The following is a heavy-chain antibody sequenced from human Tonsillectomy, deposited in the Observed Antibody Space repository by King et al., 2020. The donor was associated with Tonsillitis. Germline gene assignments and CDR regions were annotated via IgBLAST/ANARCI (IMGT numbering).Heavy chain of an antibody. CDR1: GFTFSTFW. CDR3: GRGNFWSAYHTSGIDI. V-gene: IGHV3-7*01. CDR2: INQEGSEK. D-gene: IGHD3-3*01. J-gene: IGHJ3*02. Sequence: VQLVESGGGSVQPGGSLRLSCAASGFTFSTFWVNWVRQAPGKGLEWVANINQEGSEKKYVGSVKGRFTISRDNAKNSLYLQMNSLRAEDTAVYYCGRGNFWSAYHTSGIDIWGQGTMVTVSS.